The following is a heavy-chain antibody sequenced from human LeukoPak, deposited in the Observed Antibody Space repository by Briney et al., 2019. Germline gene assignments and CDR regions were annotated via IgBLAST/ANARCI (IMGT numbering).Heavy chain of an antibody. CDR2: IWYDGSNK. V-gene: IGHV3-33*01. D-gene: IGHD6-25*01. CDR3: ASEARHDIAAPDY. J-gene: IGHJ4*02. CDR1: GFTFGSYG. Sequence: GGSLRLSCAASGFTFGSYGMHWVRQAPGKGLEWVAVIWYDGSNKYYADSVKGRFTISRDNSKNTLYLQMNSLRAEDTAVYYCASEARHDIAAPDYWGQGTLVTVSS.